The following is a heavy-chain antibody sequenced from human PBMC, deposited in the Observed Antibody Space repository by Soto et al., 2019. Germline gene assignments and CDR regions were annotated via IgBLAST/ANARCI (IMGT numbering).Heavy chain of an antibody. J-gene: IGHJ4*02. D-gene: IGHD6-19*01. CDR3: ARSVAVPGAHIDY. V-gene: IGHV4-59*01. Sequence: SETLSLTCSVSGGSISGSYWSWIRESPGKGLEWLGYVYYTGSTNYSPSLRSRVSISVDTSKNEFSLRLSSVTAADTAVYFCARSVAVPGAHIDYWGQGTQVTVSS. CDR1: GGSISGSY. CDR2: VYYTGST.